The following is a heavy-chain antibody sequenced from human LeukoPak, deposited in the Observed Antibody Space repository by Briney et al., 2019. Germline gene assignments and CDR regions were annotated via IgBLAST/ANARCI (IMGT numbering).Heavy chain of an antibody. V-gene: IGHV3-23*01. D-gene: IGHD2-2*01. CDR1: GFIFSTYS. CDR2: ISGSGGST. J-gene: IGHJ5*02. Sequence: GGSLRLSCAASGFIFSTYSMNWVRQAPGKGLEWVSAISGSGGSTYYADSVKGRFTISRDNSKNTLHLQMNSLRAEDTAVYYCAKDSLTREYQLLIYNWFDPWGQGTLVTVSS. CDR3: AKDSLTREYQLLIYNWFDP.